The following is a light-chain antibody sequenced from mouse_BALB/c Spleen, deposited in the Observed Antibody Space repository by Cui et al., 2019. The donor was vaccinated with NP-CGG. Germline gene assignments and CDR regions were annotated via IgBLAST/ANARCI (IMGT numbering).Light chain of an antibody. CDR1: IGTVTTSNY. Sequence: HAVVTLESVLITSPGETVTLTCRSSIGTVTTSNYANWVQEKPDHLFTGLIGGTNNRAPGVPARFSGSLIGDKAALTITGAQTEDETIYFCALWYSNHWVFGGGTKLTVL. J-gene: IGLJ1*01. CDR2: GTN. V-gene: IGLV1*01. CDR3: ALWYSNHWV.